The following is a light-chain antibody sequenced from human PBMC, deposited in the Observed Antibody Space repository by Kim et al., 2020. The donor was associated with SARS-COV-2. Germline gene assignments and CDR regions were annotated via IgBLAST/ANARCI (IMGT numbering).Light chain of an antibody. CDR3: QQYSNYPYT. CDR2: KAS. V-gene: IGKV1-5*03. Sequence: SASVGDRVTITCRASHSISSWLACYQQKSGKAPNVLIYKASTLEIGFPSRFSGSGAVTEFTLTISSLQPDDFATYYCQQYSNYPYTFGQGTLLDI. J-gene: IGKJ2*01. CDR1: HSISSW.